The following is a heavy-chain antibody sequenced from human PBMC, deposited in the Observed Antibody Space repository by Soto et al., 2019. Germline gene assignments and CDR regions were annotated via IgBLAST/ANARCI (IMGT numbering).Heavy chain of an antibody. D-gene: IGHD4-17*01. V-gene: IGHV4-30-4*01. CDR3: ARDRTTVTYDAFDI. CDR1: GGSISSGDYY. J-gene: IGHJ3*02. Sequence: SETLSLTCAVSGGSISSGDYYWSWIRQPPGKGLEWIGYIYYSGSTYYNPSLKSRVTISVDTSKNQFSLKLSSVTAADTAVYYCARDRTTVTYDAFDIWGQGTMVTVSS. CDR2: IYYSGST.